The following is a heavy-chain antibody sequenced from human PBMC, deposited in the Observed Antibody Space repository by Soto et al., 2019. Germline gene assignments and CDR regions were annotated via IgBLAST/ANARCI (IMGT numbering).Heavy chain of an antibody. D-gene: IGHD3-10*01. Sequence: QVQLVQSGAEVKTPGAAVKVSCRTSGYTFITYGISWVRQAPGQGLEWMGWISTNSGQTNYGEKFQNRVSLTTDGSTRPVYMELKSLTSDDTATYYCAREVVWGITLDRGAVARGFDIWGQGTTVVVSS. CDR1: GYTFITYG. V-gene: IGHV1-18*01. CDR2: ISTNSGQT. CDR3: AREVVWGITLDRGAVARGFDI. J-gene: IGHJ3*02.